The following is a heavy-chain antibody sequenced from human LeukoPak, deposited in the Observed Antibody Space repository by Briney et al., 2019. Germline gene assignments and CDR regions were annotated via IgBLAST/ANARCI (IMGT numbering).Heavy chain of an antibody. J-gene: IGHJ4*02. V-gene: IGHV1-2*02. Sequence: ASVKVSCKASGYTFTDYYIHWVRQAPGQGLEWMGWINPNSGGTSYAQKFQGRVTMTRDTSISTAYMELTRLISDDTAVYYCARDLGLGMTGHFDYWGRGTLVTVSS. D-gene: IGHD7-27*01. CDR1: GYTFTDYY. CDR2: INPNSGGT. CDR3: ARDLGLGMTGHFDY.